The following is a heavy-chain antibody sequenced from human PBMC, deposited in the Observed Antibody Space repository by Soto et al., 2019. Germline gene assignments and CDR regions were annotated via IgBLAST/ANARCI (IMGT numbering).Heavy chain of an antibody. V-gene: IGHV1-2*04. Sequence: ASVKVSCKAYGYTFTGYYMHWVRQAPGQGLEWMGWINPNSGGTNYAQKFQGWATMTRDTSISTAYMELSRLRFDDTAVYYCARETNQYSSSGNFDYWGQGTLVTVSS. CDR3: ARETNQYSSSGNFDY. D-gene: IGHD6-13*01. CDR1: GYTFTGYY. CDR2: INPNSGGT. J-gene: IGHJ4*02.